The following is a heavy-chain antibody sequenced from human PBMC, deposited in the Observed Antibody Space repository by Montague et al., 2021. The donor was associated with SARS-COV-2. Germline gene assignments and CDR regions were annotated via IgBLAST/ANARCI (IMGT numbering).Heavy chain of an antibody. CDR1: GGSFGDDH. D-gene: IGHD3-22*01. J-gene: IGHJ4*02. CDR2: IRQSGRT. Sequence: SETLSLTCAVYGGSFGDDHWSWIRQPPGKGLEWIGNIRQSGRTNYNPSLKSRVTTSVDTSKNQFSLKLTSVTAADTGLYFCARGHLSVSMFVGVFTSASYYFDYWGQGAQVIVSS. CDR3: ARGHLSVSMFVGVFTSASYYFDY. V-gene: IGHV4-34*01.